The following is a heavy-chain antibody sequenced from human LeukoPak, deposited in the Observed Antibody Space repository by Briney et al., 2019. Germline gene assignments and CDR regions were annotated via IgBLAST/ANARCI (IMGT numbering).Heavy chain of an antibody. V-gene: IGHV3-23*01. CDR2: ISGSGGST. CDR3: AKDRELSGYYYNY. D-gene: IGHD3-22*01. CDR1: GFTFSSYG. Sequence: GGSLRLSCAASGFTFSSYGMSWVRQAPGKGLEWVSAISGSGGSTYYADSVKGRFTISRDNSKNTLYLQMNSLRAEDTAVYYCAKDRELSGYYYNYWGQGTLVTVSS. J-gene: IGHJ4*02.